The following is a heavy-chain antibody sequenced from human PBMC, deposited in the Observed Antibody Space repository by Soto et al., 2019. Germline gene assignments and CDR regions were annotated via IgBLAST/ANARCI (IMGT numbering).Heavy chain of an antibody. J-gene: IGHJ6*02. CDR1: GGSISSSSYY. Sequence: SETLSLTCTVSGGSISSSSYYWGWIRQPPGKGLEWIGSIYYSGITYYNPSLKSRVTISVDTSKNQFSLKLSSVTAADTAVYYCARLYGSGSYSFYGMDVWGQGTTVTVS. CDR3: ARLYGSGSYSFYGMDV. D-gene: IGHD3-10*01. CDR2: IYYSGIT. V-gene: IGHV4-39*01.